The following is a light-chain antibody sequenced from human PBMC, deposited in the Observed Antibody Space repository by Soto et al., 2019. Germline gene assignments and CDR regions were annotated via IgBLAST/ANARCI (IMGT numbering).Light chain of an antibody. V-gene: IGKV3-11*01. J-gene: IGKJ2*01. Sequence: EIVLTQSPATLSLSPGERATLSCRASQSVSSYLAWYQQKAGQAPRLLIHGASNRATGIPARFSGSGSGTDFTLTISSLEPEDFAVYYCQQRSNWQYTFGQGTKLEIK. CDR1: QSVSSY. CDR3: QQRSNWQYT. CDR2: GAS.